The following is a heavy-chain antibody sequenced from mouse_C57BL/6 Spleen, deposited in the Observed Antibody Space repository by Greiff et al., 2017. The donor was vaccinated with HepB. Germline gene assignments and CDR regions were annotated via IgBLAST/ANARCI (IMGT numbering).Heavy chain of an antibody. CDR2: IYPGSGNT. V-gene: IGHV1-76*01. CDR3: ASMTSSGSWYFDV. D-gene: IGHD3-2*02. CDR1: GYTFTDYY. J-gene: IGHJ1*03. Sequence: VQLQQSGAELVRPGASVKLSCKASGYTFTDYYINWVKQRPGQGLEWIARIYPGSGNTYYNEKFKGKATLTAEKSSSTAYMQLSSLTSEDSAVYFCASMTSSGSWYFDVWGTGTTVTVSS.